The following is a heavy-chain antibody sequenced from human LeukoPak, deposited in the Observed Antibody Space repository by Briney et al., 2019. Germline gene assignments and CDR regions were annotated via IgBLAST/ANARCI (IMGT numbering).Heavy chain of an antibody. CDR3: AKQLTTVADHDAFDI. Sequence: ASVKVSCTASGYTFTSYAVNWVRQAPGQGLEWMGWINTNTGNPTYAQGFTGRFVFSLDTSVSTAYLQISSLKAEDTAVYYCAKQLTTVADHDAFDIWGQGTMVTVSS. CDR1: GYTFTSYA. V-gene: IGHV7-4-1*02. J-gene: IGHJ3*02. D-gene: IGHD4-11*01. CDR2: INTNTGNP.